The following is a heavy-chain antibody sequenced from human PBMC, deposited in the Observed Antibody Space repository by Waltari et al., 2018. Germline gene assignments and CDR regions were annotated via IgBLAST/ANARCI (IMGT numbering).Heavy chain of an antibody. CDR3: AREDYYDSSGYVDY. V-gene: IGHV3-48*04. J-gene: IGHJ4*02. CDR1: GFTFSSYS. Sequence: EVQLVESGGGLVQPGGSLRLSCAASGFTFSSYSMNWVRQAPGKGLGWVSYISSSSGTIYYADSVKGRFTIARDNAKNSLYLQMNSLRAEDTAVYYCAREDYYDSSGYVDYWGQGTLVTVSS. D-gene: IGHD3-22*01. CDR2: ISSSSGTI.